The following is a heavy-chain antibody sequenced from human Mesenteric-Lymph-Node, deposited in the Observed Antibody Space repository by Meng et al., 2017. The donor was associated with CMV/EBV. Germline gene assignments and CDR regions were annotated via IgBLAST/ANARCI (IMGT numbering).Heavy chain of an antibody. Sequence: SETLSLTCTVSGGSISSSTYYWGWIRQPPGRGLEWIGSMYYSGSTYYNPSLKSRVTISVDTSKNQFSLKLSSVTAADTAVYYCARDGAYCSSTTCLRSAFDIWGQGTMVTVSS. CDR1: GGSISSSTYY. J-gene: IGHJ3*02. CDR2: MYYSGST. D-gene: IGHD2-2*01. CDR3: ARDGAYCSSTTCLRSAFDI. V-gene: IGHV4-39*07.